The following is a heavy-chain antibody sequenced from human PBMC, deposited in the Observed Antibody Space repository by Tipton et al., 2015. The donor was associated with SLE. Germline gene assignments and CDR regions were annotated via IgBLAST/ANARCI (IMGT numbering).Heavy chain of an antibody. J-gene: IGHJ4*02. CDR1: GGSISSSSYY. CDR2: IYYSGNT. D-gene: IGHD6-19*01. V-gene: IGHV4-39*01. Sequence: LRLSCTVSGGSISSSSYYWGWIRQPPGKGLEWIGSIYYSGNTYYNPSLKSRVTISVDTSKNQFSLKLNSVTAADTAVYYCARKARIAVAGRGGGYFDYWGQGTLVTVSS. CDR3: ARKARIAVAGRGGGYFDY.